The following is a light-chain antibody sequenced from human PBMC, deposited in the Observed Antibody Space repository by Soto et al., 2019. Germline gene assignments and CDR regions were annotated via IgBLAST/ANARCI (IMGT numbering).Light chain of an antibody. CDR3: SSYTTSSTVYV. Sequence: QSALTQPASVSGSPGQSITISCTGTSSDVGAYNYVSWYQQHPGKAPKLMIFEVSNRPSGVSNRFSASKSGNTASLTISGLQAEDDADYYCSSYTTSSTVYVFGTGTKVTVL. CDR2: EVS. V-gene: IGLV2-14*01. J-gene: IGLJ1*01. CDR1: SSDVGAYNY.